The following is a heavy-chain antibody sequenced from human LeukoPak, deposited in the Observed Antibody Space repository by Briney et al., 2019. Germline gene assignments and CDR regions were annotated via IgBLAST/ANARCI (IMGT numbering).Heavy chain of an antibody. Sequence: ASVKVSCKASGYTFTSYYMHWVRQAPGQGLEWMGIINPSGASTSYAQNFQGRVTMTRDTSTTTVYMELSSLRSDDTAVYYCARDRGQGFSYPRGFDYWGQGTLVTVSS. D-gene: IGHD3-3*01. V-gene: IGHV1-46*01. CDR3: ARDRGQGFSYPRGFDY. CDR2: INPSGAST. J-gene: IGHJ4*02. CDR1: GYTFTSYY.